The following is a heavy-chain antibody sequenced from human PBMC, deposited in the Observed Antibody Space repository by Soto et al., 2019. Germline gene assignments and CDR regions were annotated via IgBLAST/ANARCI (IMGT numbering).Heavy chain of an antibody. CDR3: ARERTAAGPDIYYHGLDV. D-gene: IGHD6-13*01. J-gene: IGHJ6*02. CDR2: ISYDGSSQ. CDR1: GFSFSLYA. V-gene: IGHV3-30-3*01. Sequence: QLQLVESGGGVVQPGRSLRLSCAASGFSFSLYAIHWVRQAPGKGLEWVAFISYDGSSQYYADSLKGRFTISRDNSKNTVYLQMNSLRAEDTSVYYCARERTAAGPDIYYHGLDVWGQGTTVTVSS.